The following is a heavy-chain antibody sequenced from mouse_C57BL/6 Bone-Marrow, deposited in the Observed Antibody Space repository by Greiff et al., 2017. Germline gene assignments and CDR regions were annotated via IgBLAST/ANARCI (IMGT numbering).Heavy chain of an antibody. CDR2: ISDGGSYT. CDR1: GFTFSSYA. V-gene: IGHV5-4*01. D-gene: IGHD3-3*01. Sequence: EVQVVESGGGLVKPGGSLKLSCAASGFTFSSYAMSWVRQTPEKRLEWVATISDGGSYTYYPDNVKGRFTISRDNAKNNLYLQMSHLKSEDTAMYYCARETLGWVFAYWGQGTLVTVSA. CDR3: ARETLGWVFAY. J-gene: IGHJ3*01.